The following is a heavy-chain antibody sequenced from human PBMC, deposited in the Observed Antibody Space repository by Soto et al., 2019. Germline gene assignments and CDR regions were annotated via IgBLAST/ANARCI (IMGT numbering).Heavy chain of an antibody. CDR1: GFTFTSYA. V-gene: IGHV3-23*01. D-gene: IGHD3-22*01. Sequence: LRLSCAASGFTFTSYAMSWVRQAPGKGLEWVSTISSSGVSSNHADSVKGRFTISRDNSKNTLYLQMNSLRAEDTAVYFCAKDLAYDTSGYYHGNFDSWGQGTLVTVSS. J-gene: IGHJ4*02. CDR2: ISSSGVSS. CDR3: AKDLAYDTSGYYHGNFDS.